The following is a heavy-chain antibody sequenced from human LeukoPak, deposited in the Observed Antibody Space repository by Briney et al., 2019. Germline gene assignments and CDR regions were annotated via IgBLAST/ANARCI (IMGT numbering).Heavy chain of an antibody. CDR3: ARGPRRGNWNDPYYFDH. Sequence: GASVKVSCKASGYIFTGYYMHWVRQAPGQGLEWMGGIIPIFGTANYAQKFQGRVTITADESTSTAYMELSSLRSEDTAVYYCARGPRRGNWNDPYYFDHWGQGTLVTVSS. V-gene: IGHV1-69*13. CDR1: GYIFTGYY. CDR2: IIPIFGTA. J-gene: IGHJ4*02. D-gene: IGHD1-1*01.